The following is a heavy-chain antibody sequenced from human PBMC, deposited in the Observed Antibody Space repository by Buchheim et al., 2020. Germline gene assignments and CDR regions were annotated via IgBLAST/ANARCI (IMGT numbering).Heavy chain of an antibody. Sequence: EVQLVESGGGLVQPGGSLRLSCAASGFTFSNYWMSWVRQAPGKGLEWVANINQDGSGRYYVDSVKGRFTISRDNTKNSLYLQMNSLRAEDTAVYYCARRPPSWGWFDHWGQGTL. D-gene: IGHD3-16*01. J-gene: IGHJ5*02. CDR1: GFTFSNYW. CDR3: ARRPPSWGWFDH. CDR2: INQDGSGR. V-gene: IGHV3-7*03.